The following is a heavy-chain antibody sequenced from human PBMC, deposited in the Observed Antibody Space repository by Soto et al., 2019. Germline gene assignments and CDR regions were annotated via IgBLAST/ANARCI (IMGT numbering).Heavy chain of an antibody. Sequence: SETLSLTCAVYGGSFSGYYWSWIRQPPGKGLEWIGEINHSGSTNYNPSLKSRVTISVDTSKNQFSLKLSSVTAADTAVYYCARNPLRLLWFGESNYMDVWGKGTTVTSP. CDR2: INHSGST. CDR3: ARNPLRLLWFGESNYMDV. J-gene: IGHJ6*03. D-gene: IGHD3-10*01. CDR1: GGSFSGYY. V-gene: IGHV4-34*01.